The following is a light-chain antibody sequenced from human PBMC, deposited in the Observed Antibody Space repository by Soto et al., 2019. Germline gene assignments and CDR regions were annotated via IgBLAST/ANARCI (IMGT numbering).Light chain of an antibody. J-gene: IGLJ1*01. Sequence: QSVLTQPVSVSGSPGQSVTISCTRTSSDVGSFNFVSWYQQHPGKAPKVVIYEVTKRPSGVSNRFSGSKSGNTASLTIYGLQADDEADYYCCSDAGSSTYVFGTGTKVTVL. V-gene: IGLV2-23*02. CDR3: CSDAGSSTYV. CDR2: EVT. CDR1: SSDVGSFNF.